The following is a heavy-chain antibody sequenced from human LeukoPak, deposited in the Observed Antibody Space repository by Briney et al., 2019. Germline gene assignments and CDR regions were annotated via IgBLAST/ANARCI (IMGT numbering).Heavy chain of an antibody. V-gene: IGHV1-69*04. CDR1: GGTFSSYA. D-gene: IGHD1-26*01. Sequence: GASVKVSCKASGGTFSSYAISWVRQAPGQGLEWMGRIIPTLGIANYAQKFQGRVTITADNSTSTAYMELSSLRAEDTAVYYCAREADSGSYYLDYWGQGTLVTVSS. CDR3: AREADSGSYYLDY. J-gene: IGHJ4*02. CDR2: IIPTLGIA.